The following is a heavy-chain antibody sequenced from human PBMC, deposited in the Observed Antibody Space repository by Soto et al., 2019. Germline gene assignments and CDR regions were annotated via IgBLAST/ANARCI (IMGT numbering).Heavy chain of an antibody. V-gene: IGHV1-18*01. J-gene: IGHJ3*02. Sequence: ASVKVSCKASGYTFTSYGISWVRQAPGQRLDWMVWFSAYNGNTNYAQKLQGRVTMTTDSSTSTAYMELRSLRSDDTAVYYCARDYEQQLVGGDAFDIWGQGTMVTVSS. CDR3: ARDYEQQLVGGDAFDI. D-gene: IGHD6-13*01. CDR2: FSAYNGNT. CDR1: GYTFTSYG.